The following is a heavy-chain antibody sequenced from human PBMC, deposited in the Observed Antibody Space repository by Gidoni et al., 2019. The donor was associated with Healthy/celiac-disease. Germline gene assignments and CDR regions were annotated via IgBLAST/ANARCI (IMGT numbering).Heavy chain of an antibody. CDR1: DYHFTSYD. CDR2: MNPNSGNT. V-gene: IGHV1-8*01. D-gene: IGHD2-8*02. CDR3: ARAPNAGYWHYYGMDV. Sequence: QVQLVQSGAEVKKPGASLPFSFKASDYHFTSYDINWVRQATGQGREWMGWMNPNSGNTGYEQKFQGRVTMTRNTSISTAYMELSSLRSEDTAVYYCARAPNAGYWHYYGMDVWGQGTTVTVSS. J-gene: IGHJ6*02.